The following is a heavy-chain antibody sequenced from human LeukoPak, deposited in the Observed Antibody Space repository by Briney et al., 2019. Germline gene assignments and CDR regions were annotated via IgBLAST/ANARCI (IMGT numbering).Heavy chain of an antibody. CDR1: GFTVSSNY. Sequence: GGSLRLSCAASGFTVSSNYMSWVRQAPGKGLEWVSAISGSGGSTYYADSVKGRFTISRDNSKNTLYLQMNSLRAEDTAVYYCAKGLEWLSEIDYWGQGTLVTVSS. D-gene: IGHD3-3*01. CDR2: ISGSGGST. CDR3: AKGLEWLSEIDY. V-gene: IGHV3-23*01. J-gene: IGHJ4*02.